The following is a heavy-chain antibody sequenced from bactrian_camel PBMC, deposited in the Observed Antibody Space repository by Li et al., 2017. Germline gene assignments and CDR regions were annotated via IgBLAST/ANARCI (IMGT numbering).Heavy chain of an antibody. Sequence: VQLVESGGGLVQPGGSLRLSCAASGFTASSYAMSWVRQAPGKGLEWISSITSGGGSTYYADSVKGRFTIPQAYGKTTVSLQMNDLKPEDAATYYCATKSGSLWRNYELSSSIYNYWGQGTQVTVS. J-gene: IGHJ4*01. CDR2: ITSGGGST. D-gene: IGHD1*01. CDR1: GFTASSYA. CDR3: ATKSGSLWRNYELSSSIYNY. V-gene: IGHV3S40*01.